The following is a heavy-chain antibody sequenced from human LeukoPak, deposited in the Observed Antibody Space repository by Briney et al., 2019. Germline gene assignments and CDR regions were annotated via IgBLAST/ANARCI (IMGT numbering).Heavy chain of an antibody. Sequence: GGSLRLSCGASAFSFRTYSMMWARHTPGRGLEWVSYISSGGGVTHYAESVKGRFSISRDNAKNSLFLQMNRLKDEDTAVYYCARVGVGDWGSVWDHWGQGVRVTVSS. CDR3: ARVGVGDWGSVWDH. CDR1: AFSFRTYS. CDR2: ISSGGGVT. D-gene: IGHD3-16*01. J-gene: IGHJ4*02. V-gene: IGHV3-48*02.